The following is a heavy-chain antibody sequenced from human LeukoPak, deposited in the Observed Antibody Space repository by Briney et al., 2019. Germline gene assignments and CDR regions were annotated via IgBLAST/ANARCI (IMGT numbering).Heavy chain of an antibody. V-gene: IGHV3-30-3*01. Sequence: GGSLRLSCAASGFTFSSYAMHWVRQAPGKGLEWVAVISHDGSNKYYADSVKGRFTISRDNSKNTLYLQMNSLRAEDTAVYYCARSGSYYGLVYWGQGTLVTVSS. J-gene: IGHJ4*02. CDR3: ARSGSYYGLVY. CDR2: ISHDGSNK. CDR1: GFTFSSYA. D-gene: IGHD1-26*01.